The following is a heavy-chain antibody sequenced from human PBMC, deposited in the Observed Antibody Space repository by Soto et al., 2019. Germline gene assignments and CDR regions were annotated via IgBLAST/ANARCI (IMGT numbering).Heavy chain of an antibody. CDR3: VRGTQSPTSGYDYNWFDP. D-gene: IGHD5-12*01. V-gene: IGHV3-48*01. J-gene: IGHJ5*02. CDR2: INNSSSTI. Sequence: PGGSLRLSCAASGFTFSSYSMNWVRQAPGKGLEWVSYINNSSSTIYYADSVKGRFTISRDNAKNSLYLQMNSLRAEDTAVYYCVRGTQSPTSGYDYNWFDPWGQGTLVTVSS. CDR1: GFTFSSYS.